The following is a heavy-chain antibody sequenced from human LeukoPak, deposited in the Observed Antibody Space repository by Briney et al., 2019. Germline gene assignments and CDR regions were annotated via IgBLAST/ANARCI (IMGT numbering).Heavy chain of an antibody. Sequence: PSETLSLTCTVSGGSISSYYWSWIRQPPGKGLEWIGYIYYSGSTNYNPSLKSRVTISVDTSKNQFSLKLSSVTAADTAVYYCARGDPYRGKYFDYWGQGTLVTVSS. V-gene: IGHV4-59*12. CDR2: IYYSGST. J-gene: IGHJ4*02. CDR1: GGSISSYY. CDR3: ARGDPYRGKYFDY. D-gene: IGHD3-10*01.